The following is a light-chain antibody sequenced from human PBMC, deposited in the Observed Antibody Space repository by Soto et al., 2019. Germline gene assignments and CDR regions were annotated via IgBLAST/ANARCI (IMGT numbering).Light chain of an antibody. J-gene: IGLJ2*01. V-gene: IGLV8-61*01. Sequence: QTVVTQEPSFSVSPGGTVTLTCGLSSDSVSASHFPSWYQQTPGQAPRTLIYNTNTRSSGVPDRFSGSILGNRAALTITGAQADDESDYYCQAWDSSTVVFGGGTKVTVL. CDR2: NTN. CDR1: SDSVSASHF. CDR3: QAWDSSTVV.